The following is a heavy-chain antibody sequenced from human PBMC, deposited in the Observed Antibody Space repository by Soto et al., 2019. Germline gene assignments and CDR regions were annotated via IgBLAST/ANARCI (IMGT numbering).Heavy chain of an antibody. V-gene: IGHV3-23*01. J-gene: IGHJ4*02. CDR2: ISGSGGST. D-gene: IGHD5-12*01. Sequence: VGSLRLSCAASGFTFSSYAMSWVRQAPGKGLEWVSAISGSGGSTYYADSVKGRFTISRDNSKNTLYLQMNSLRAEDTAVYYCAKDLYSGYDWDDYWGQGTLVTVSS. CDR3: AKDLYSGYDWDDY. CDR1: GFTFSSYA.